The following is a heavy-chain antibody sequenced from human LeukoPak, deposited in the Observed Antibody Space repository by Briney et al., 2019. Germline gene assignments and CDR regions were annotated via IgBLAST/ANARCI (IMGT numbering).Heavy chain of an antibody. CDR1: GGTFSSYA. J-gene: IGHJ4*02. CDR2: IIPIFGAA. D-gene: IGHD5-18*01. V-gene: IGHV1-69*13. Sequence: SVKVSCKASGGTFSSYAISWVRQAPGQGLEWMGGIIPIFGAANYAQKFQGRVTITADESTSTAYMELSSLRSEDTAVYYCARDTDTAMVEDYWGQGTLVTVSS. CDR3: ARDTDTAMVEDY.